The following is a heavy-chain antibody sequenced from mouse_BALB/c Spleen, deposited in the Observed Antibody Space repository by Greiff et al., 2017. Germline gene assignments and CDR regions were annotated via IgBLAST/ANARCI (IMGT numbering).Heavy chain of an antibody. CDR2: ISYDGSN. Sequence: EVHLVESGPGLVKPSQSLSLTCSVTGYSITSGYYWNWIRQFPGNKLEWMGYISYDGSNNYNPSLKNRISITRDTSKNQFFLKLNSVTTEDTATYYCARGNRYDGGSFDYWGQGTTLTVSS. CDR1: GYSITSGYY. D-gene: IGHD2-14*01. CDR3: ARGNRYDGGSFDY. V-gene: IGHV3-6*02. J-gene: IGHJ2*01.